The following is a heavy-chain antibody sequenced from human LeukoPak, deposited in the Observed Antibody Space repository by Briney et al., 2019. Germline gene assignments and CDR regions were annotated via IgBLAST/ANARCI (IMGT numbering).Heavy chain of an antibody. Sequence: SETLSLTCTVSGGSISSYYWSWIRQPPGKGPEWIGYVYYSGSTNYNPSLKSRVTISVDTSKNQFSLKLSSVTAADTAVYYCARTYYDFWSGSYYYYMDVWGKGTTVTVSS. J-gene: IGHJ6*03. CDR2: VYYSGST. V-gene: IGHV4-59*01. CDR1: GGSISSYY. D-gene: IGHD3-3*01. CDR3: ARTYYDFWSGSYYYYMDV.